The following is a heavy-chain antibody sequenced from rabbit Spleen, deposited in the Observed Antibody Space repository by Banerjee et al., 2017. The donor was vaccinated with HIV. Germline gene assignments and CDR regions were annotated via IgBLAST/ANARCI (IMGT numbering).Heavy chain of an antibody. CDR2: IDPVIGIT. CDR1: RFALSTYS. J-gene: IGHJ3*01. V-gene: IGHV1S7*01. CDR3: ARESRWSFPNSGMAL. Sequence: QLEESGGGLVQPGGSLKLSCKASRFALSTYSMSWVRQAPGKGLEWIGFIDPVIGITCSGNWVNCPFPNPRRPPRITMFLVLNTLTGAATAVQFFARESRWSFPNSGMALWGQGTLVPS. D-gene: IGHD2-1*01.